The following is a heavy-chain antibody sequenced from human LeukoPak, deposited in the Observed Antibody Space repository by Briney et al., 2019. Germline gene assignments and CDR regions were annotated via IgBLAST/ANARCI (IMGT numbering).Heavy chain of an antibody. J-gene: IGHJ5*02. CDR3: SRDVVARDSSGYYYLGFDR. CDR2: INHSGST. CDR1: GGSFSGYY. D-gene: IGHD3-22*01. V-gene: IGHV4-34*01. Sequence: SETLCLSCAVYGGSFSGYYWSWIRQPPGKGLEWIGEINHSGSTNYNPYLQSRVTISVDASKNQFPLKLNSMPAADAAVLYFSRDVVARDSSGYYYLGFDRWGQGTLVTVSS.